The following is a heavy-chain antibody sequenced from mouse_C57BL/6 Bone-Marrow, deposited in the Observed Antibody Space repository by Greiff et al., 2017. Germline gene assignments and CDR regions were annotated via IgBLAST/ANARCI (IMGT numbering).Heavy chain of an antibody. CDR3: APRFDYDRDALEY. J-gene: IGHJ4*01. V-gene: IGHV2-2*01. CDR2: IWSGGST. D-gene: IGHD2-4*01. Sequence: QVQLQQSGPGLVQPSQSLSITCTVSGFSLTSYGVHWVRQSPGKGLEWLGLIWSGGSTDYNAAFISRLSISKDNSTSQVFFKINMLQADDTAIYYCAPRFDYDRDALEYWGQGTSVTVSS. CDR1: GFSLTSYG.